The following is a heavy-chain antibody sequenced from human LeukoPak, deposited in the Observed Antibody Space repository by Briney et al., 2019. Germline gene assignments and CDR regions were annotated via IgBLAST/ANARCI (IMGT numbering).Heavy chain of an antibody. Sequence: SETLSLTCTVSGGSISSYYWSWIRQPPGKGLEWIGYIYYSGSTNYNPSLKSRVTISVDTSKNQFSLKVTSVTAADTAVYYCARQPHDSCSGYYAMWNFDLWGRGTLVTVSS. J-gene: IGHJ2*01. D-gene: IGHD3-3*01. CDR2: IYYSGST. CDR1: GGSISSYY. CDR3: ARQPHDSCSGYYAMWNFDL. V-gene: IGHV4-59*08.